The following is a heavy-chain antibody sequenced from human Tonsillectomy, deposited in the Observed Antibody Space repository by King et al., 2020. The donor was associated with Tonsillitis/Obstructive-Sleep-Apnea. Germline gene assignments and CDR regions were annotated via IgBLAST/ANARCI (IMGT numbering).Heavy chain of an antibody. V-gene: IGHV3-74*01. Sequence: VQLVESGGGLVQPGGSLRLSCAASGFTFSSYWMHWVRQAPGKGLVWVSRINSDGSSTSYADSVKGRFTISRDNAKNTLYLQMNSLRAEDTAVYYCARKYYYDSYGAFDIWGQGTMVTVSS. J-gene: IGHJ3*02. D-gene: IGHD3-22*01. CDR3: ARKYYYDSYGAFDI. CDR2: INSDGSST. CDR1: GFTFSSYW.